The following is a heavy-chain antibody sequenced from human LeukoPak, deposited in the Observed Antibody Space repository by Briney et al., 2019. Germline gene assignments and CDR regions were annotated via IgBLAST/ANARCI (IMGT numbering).Heavy chain of an antibody. D-gene: IGHD2-21*02. J-gene: IGHJ4*02. CDR1: GGSISSYY. CDR2: LYYSGST. CDR3: ARDGGDWYFDY. V-gene: IGHV4-59*12. Sequence: SETLSLTCTVSGGSISSYYWSWIRQPPGKGLEWIGYLYYSGSTNYNPSLKSRVTISVDTSKNQFSLKLSSVTAADTAVYYCARDGGDWYFDYWGQGTLVTASS.